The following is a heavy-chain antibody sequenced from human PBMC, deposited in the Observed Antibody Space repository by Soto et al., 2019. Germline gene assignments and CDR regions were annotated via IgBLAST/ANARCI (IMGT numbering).Heavy chain of an antibody. CDR3: AREGVKQLVRTNWFDP. Sequence: QVQLVQSGAEVKKPGASVKVSCKASGYTFTGYYMHWVRQAPGQGLEWMGWINPNSGGTNYAQKFQGRVTMTRDTSISTAYMELSRLRSDDTAMYYCAREGVKQLVRTNWFDPWGQGTLVTVSS. CDR2: INPNSGGT. D-gene: IGHD6-6*01. J-gene: IGHJ5*02. CDR1: GYTFTGYY. V-gene: IGHV1-2*02.